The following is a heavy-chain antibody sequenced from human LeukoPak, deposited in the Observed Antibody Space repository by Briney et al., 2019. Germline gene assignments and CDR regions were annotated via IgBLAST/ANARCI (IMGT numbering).Heavy chain of an antibody. CDR1: GFTVSTND. CDR3: ARDHEGADY. V-gene: IGHV3-66*01. D-gene: IGHD3-16*01. CDR2: INSGGST. Sequence: HSGGSLRLSRAASGFTVSTNDMRSASHPPGKGREWESVINSGGSTYYADSVKGIFTISRDNSKSTLYLQMNSLRAEDTAVYYCARDHEGADYWGQGTLVTVSS. J-gene: IGHJ4*02.